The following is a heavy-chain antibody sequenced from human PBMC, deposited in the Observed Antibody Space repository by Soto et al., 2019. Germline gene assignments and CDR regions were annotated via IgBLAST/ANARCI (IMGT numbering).Heavy chain of an antibody. J-gene: IGHJ5*02. CDR1: GLSLSTCGVG. V-gene: IGHV2-5*02. Sequence: QITLKESGPTLVKPTQTLTLTCTFSGLSLSTCGVGVGWIRQPPGKALEWLALIYWDDDKRYSPFLKSRLTITKDTSKNQVVLTMTNMDPVDTATYYCAHSRIVGARSTWFDPWGQGTLVTVSS. D-gene: IGHD1-26*01. CDR3: AHSRIVGARSTWFDP. CDR2: IYWDDDK.